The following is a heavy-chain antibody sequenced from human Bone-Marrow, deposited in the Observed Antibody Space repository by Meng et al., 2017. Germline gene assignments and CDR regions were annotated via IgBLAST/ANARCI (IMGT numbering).Heavy chain of an antibody. CDR1: GFDFGAYW. CDR3: ARASWGYFVY. Sequence: GESLKISCTVSGFDFGAYWMSWVRQAPGKGLEWVANIKQDGSVKYYVDSVMGRFTISRDNSKNSLYLQMNSLRAEDTAVYYCARASWGYFVYWGQGTLVTVSS. CDR2: IKQDGSVK. D-gene: IGHD2-15*01. V-gene: IGHV3-7*01. J-gene: IGHJ4*02.